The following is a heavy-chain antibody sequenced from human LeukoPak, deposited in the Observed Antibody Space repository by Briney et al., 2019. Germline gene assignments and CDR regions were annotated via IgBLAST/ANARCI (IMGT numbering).Heavy chain of an antibody. CDR1: GGSFSGYY. J-gene: IGHJ3*02. V-gene: IGHV4-34*01. CDR2: INRIRST. D-gene: IGHD6-13*01. CDR3: ARGRIWYSSSWSVGLSGAFDI. Sequence: SETLSLTCAVYGGSFSGYYWSWIRQPPGKGLEWIGEINRIRSTSYNPSLKSRVTISVDTSKNQFSLKLSSVTAADTAVYYCARGRIWYSSSWSVGLSGAFDIWGQGTMVIVSS.